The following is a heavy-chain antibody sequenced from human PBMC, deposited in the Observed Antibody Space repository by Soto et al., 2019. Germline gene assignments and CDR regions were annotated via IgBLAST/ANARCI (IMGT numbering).Heavy chain of an antibody. CDR1: EYTLSNYD. CDR2: MNLNSGKT. V-gene: IGHV1-8*01. CDR3: ATYRTISPMAFDI. J-gene: IGHJ3*02. D-gene: IGHD3-3*01. Sequence: ASVKVYCKTPEYTLSNYDNEWGRQAPGQGPEWMGYMNLNSGKTGYTQKFQGRVTMTRNTSIVTAYMEPSGLRSDDTAVYYCATYRTISPMAFDIWGQGTVVTVSS.